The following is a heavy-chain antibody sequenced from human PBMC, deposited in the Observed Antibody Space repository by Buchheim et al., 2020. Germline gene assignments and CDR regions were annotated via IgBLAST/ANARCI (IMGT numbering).Heavy chain of an antibody. CDR2: ISYDGSNK. V-gene: IGHV3-30*04. CDR3: ARVFEYYYDSSGPFDY. CDR1: GFTFSSYA. Sequence: QVQLVESGGGVVQPGRSLRLSCAASGFTFSSYAMHWVRQAPGKGLEWVAVISYDGSNKYYADSVKGRFTIYRDNSKNTLYLQMNSLRAEDTAVYYCARVFEYYYDSSGPFDYWGQGTL. J-gene: IGHJ4*02. D-gene: IGHD3-22*01.